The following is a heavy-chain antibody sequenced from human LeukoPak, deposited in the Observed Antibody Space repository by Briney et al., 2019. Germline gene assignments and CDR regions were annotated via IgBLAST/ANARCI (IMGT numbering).Heavy chain of an antibody. CDR3: TSTPGGYLYY. CDR2: IRSKANSYAT. CDR1: GFTLSGSA. J-gene: IGHJ4*02. Sequence: GGSLRLSCAASGFTLSGSAMHWVRQASGKGLEWVGRIRSKANSYATAYAASVKGRFTISRDDSKNTAYLQMNSLKTEDTAVYYCTSTPGGYLYYWGQGTLVTVSS. V-gene: IGHV3-73*01. D-gene: IGHD3-22*01.